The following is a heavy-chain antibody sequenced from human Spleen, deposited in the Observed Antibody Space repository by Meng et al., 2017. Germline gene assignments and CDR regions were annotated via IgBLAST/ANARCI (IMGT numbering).Heavy chain of an antibody. D-gene: IGHD3-22*01. CDR2: ISRGGTT. V-gene: IGHV4-34*01. J-gene: IGHJ4*02. Sequence: SETLSLTCALYGGSFSSYYWSWIRQPPGKGLEWIGEISRGGTTNYNPSLKNRVTISVDTSKNQFSLKLSSLTAADTAVYYCARSYYDSSGSIWDWGQGTLVTVSS. CDR3: ARSYYDSSGSIWD. CDR1: GGSFSSYY.